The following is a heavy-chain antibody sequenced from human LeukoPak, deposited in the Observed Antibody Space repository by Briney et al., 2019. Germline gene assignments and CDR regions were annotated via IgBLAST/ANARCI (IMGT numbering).Heavy chain of an antibody. J-gene: IGHJ4*02. CDR3: AKDRNRYCSGGSCYSVDY. CDR2: ISYDGSNK. D-gene: IGHD2-15*01. CDR1: VFTFSSYG. V-gene: IGHV3-30*18. Sequence: GGSLRLSCAASVFTFSSYGMHWVRQAPGKGLEWVAVISYDGSNKYYADSVKGRFTISRDNSKNTLYLQMNSLRAEDTAVYYCAKDRNRYCSGGSCYSVDYWGQGTLVTVSS.